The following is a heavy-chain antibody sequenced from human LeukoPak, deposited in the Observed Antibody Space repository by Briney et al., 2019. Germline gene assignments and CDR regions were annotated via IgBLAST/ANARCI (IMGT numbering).Heavy chain of an antibody. CDR3: ARDADDYGDYVNAFDI. D-gene: IGHD4-17*01. CDR2: INPNSGGT. CDR1: GYTFTGYY. V-gene: IGHV1-2*04. Sequence: ASVKVSCKASGYTFTGYYMHWVRQAPGQGLEWMGWINPNSGGTNYAQKFQGWVTMTRDTSTSTAYMELSRLRSDDTAVYYCARDADDYGDYVNAFDIWGQGTMVTVSS. J-gene: IGHJ3*02.